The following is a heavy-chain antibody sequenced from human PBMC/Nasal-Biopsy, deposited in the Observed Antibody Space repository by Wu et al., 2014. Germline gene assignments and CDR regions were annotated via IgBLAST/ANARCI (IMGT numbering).Heavy chain of an antibody. CDR3: ARDYTIFGVLRLDY. D-gene: IGHD3-3*01. CDR1: GFTLSNYG. Sequence: LRLSCAAAGFTLSNYGMHWVRQAPGKGLEWVSLINDDDSRITYTDSVKGRFTISRDNAKNSLYLQMNSLTVEDTAVYYCARDYTIFGVLRLDYWGQGTLVTVSS. J-gene: IGHJ4*02. CDR2: INDDDSRI. V-gene: IGHV3-74*03.